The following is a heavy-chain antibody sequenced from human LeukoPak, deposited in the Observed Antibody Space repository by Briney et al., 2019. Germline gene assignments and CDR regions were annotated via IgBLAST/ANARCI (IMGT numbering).Heavy chain of an antibody. CDR2: INGIGGGT. V-gene: IGHV3-20*04. CDR1: GFIFDDYA. Sequence: GGSLRLSCEASGFIFDDYALHWVRLAPGKGLEWVSGINGIGGGTAYADSVKGRFTISRDNAKNSLYLQMNSLRAEDTAVYYCAREDYYDYVWGSYHLFDYWGQGTLVTVSS. D-gene: IGHD3-16*02. J-gene: IGHJ4*02. CDR3: AREDYYDYVWGSYHLFDY.